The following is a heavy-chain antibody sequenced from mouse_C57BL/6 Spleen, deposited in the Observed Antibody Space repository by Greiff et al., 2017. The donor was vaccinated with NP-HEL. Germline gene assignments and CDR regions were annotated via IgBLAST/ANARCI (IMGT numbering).Heavy chain of an antibody. J-gene: IGHJ4*01. D-gene: IGHD4-1*01. CDR1: GFSLTSYG. Sequence: QLKESGPGLVQPSQSLSITCTVSGFSLTSYGVHWVRQSPGKGLEWLGVIWRGGSTDYNAAFMSRLSITKDNSKSQVFFKMNSLQADDTAIYYCAKKEGGTRYYYAMDYWGQGTSVTVSS. CDR3: AKKEGGTRYYYAMDY. V-gene: IGHV2-5*01. CDR2: IWRGGST.